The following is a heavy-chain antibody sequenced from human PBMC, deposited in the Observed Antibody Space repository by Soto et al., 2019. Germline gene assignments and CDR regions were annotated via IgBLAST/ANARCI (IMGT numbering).Heavy chain of an antibody. CDR3: ARSTVRGVYWFDP. V-gene: IGHV4-59*01. CDR1: GGSISSYY. Sequence: PSETLSLTCTVSGGSISSYYWSWIRQPPGKGLEWIGYVYYSGTTNYSPSLKSRVTISVDTSKNQFSLKLSSVTAADTAVYYCARSTVRGVYWFDPWGQGXLVTVS. D-gene: IGHD3-10*01. J-gene: IGHJ5*02. CDR2: VYYSGTT.